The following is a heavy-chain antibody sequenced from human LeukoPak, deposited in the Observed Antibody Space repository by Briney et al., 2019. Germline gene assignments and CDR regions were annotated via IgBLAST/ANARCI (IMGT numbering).Heavy chain of an antibody. CDR1: GFTFSSYG. V-gene: IGHV3-30*18. CDR3: AKTIVGATTASASFDY. Sequence: GGSLRLSCAASGFTFSSYGMHWVRQAPGKGLEWVAVILYDGSNKYYADSVKGRFTISRDNSKNTLYLQMNSLRAEDTAVYYCAKTIVGATTASASFDYWGQGTLVTVSS. D-gene: IGHD1-26*01. J-gene: IGHJ4*02. CDR2: ILYDGSNK.